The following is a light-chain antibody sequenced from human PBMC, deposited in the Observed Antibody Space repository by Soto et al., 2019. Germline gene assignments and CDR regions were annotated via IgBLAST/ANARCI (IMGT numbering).Light chain of an antibody. V-gene: IGKV3-20*01. CDR3: QQYDSSPLT. CDR2: GAS. J-gene: IGKJ4*01. Sequence: EIVLTQSPGTLSLSPGERATLSCRASQSVSSSYLAWYQQKPGQAPRLLIYGASSRATGIPARFSGSVSGTDFTLTISRLEPEDFAVYYCQQYDSSPLTFGGGTKVEIK. CDR1: QSVSSSY.